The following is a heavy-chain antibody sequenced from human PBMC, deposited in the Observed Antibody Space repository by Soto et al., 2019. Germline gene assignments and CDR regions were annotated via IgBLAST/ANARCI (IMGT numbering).Heavy chain of an antibody. CDR2: ISGSGGST. J-gene: IGHJ6*02. CDR1: GFTFSNYA. V-gene: IGHV3-23*01. Sequence: VQLLESGGDLVQHGGSLRLSCEASGFTFSNYAMSWVRQAPGKGLEWVSVISGSGGSTNYADSAKGRFTISRDNSMDTLYLQMNSLRAEDTAVYYCARVFYYDILTGKSYNMDVWGQGTTVIVSS. CDR3: ARVFYYDILTGKSYNMDV. D-gene: IGHD3-9*01.